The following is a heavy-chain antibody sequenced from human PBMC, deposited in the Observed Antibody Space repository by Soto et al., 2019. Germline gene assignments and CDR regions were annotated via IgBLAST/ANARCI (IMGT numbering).Heavy chain of an antibody. Sequence: GASVKVSCKASGGTFCSYAISWVRQAPGQGLEWMGGIIPIFGTANYAQKFQGRVTITADESTSTAYMELRSLRSDDTAVYYCARGIAARHFDYWGQGTLVTVSS. CDR2: IIPIFGTA. D-gene: IGHD6-6*01. CDR1: GGTFCSYA. CDR3: ARGIAARHFDY. J-gene: IGHJ4*02. V-gene: IGHV1-69*13.